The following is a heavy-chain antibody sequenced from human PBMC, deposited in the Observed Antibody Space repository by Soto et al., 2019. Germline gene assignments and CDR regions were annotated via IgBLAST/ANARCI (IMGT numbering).Heavy chain of an antibody. D-gene: IGHD3-16*02. CDR3: ARDGDMITFGGVIVIRPPFDY. CDR1: GFTFSSYS. V-gene: IGHV3-21*01. Sequence: GGSLRLSCAASGFTFSSYSMNWVRQAPGKGLEWVSSISSSSSYIYYADSVKGRFTISRDNAKNSLYLQMNSLRAEDTAVYYCARDGDMITFGGVIVIRPPFDYWGQGTLVTVSS. CDR2: ISSSSSYI. J-gene: IGHJ4*02.